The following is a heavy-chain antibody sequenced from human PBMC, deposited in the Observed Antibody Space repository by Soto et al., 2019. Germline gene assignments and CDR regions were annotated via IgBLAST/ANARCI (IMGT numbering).Heavy chain of an antibody. CDR1: GYTLDTHA. Sequence: QVQVVQSEVEVKRPGASVRISCKASGYTLDTHAMTWVRQAPGQGLEWMGWIGAIVYGSGTNYARKFRGTHPMARDTSPNTVSRDRGRVRSADPPVYYWARGTRGGGGGNSDLWARGTLVFVSS. V-gene: IGHV1-18*01. D-gene: IGHD3-16*01. CDR3: ARGTRGGGGGNSDL. J-gene: IGHJ2*01. CDR2: IGAIVYGSGT.